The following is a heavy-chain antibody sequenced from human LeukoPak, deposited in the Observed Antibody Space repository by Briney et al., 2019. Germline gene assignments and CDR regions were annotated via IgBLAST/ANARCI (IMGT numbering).Heavy chain of an antibody. Sequence: PSETLSLTCTVSGGSISSSSYYWGWIRQPPGKGLEWIGSIYYSGSTYYNPSLKSRVTISVDTSKNQFSLKLSSVTAADTAVYYCARRGGGSGSYYQYNWFDPWGQGTLVTVSS. J-gene: IGHJ5*02. CDR3: ARRGGGSGSYYQYNWFDP. CDR2: IYYSGST. D-gene: IGHD3-10*01. V-gene: IGHV4-39*01. CDR1: GGSISSSSYY.